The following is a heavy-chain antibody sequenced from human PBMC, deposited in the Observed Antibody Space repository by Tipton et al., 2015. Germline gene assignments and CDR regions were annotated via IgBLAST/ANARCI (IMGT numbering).Heavy chain of an antibody. D-gene: IGHD6-25*01. J-gene: IGHJ5*02. CDR1: GGSISNYY. V-gene: IGHV4-4*07. CDR2: IYTTTGST. CDR3: ARGTYGSGYNDWFDP. Sequence: TLSLTCTVSGGSISNYYWSWIRQSAGKGLEWIGRIYTTTGSTNNHPSLTSRVSMSVDKAKNQFSLTLRSVTAADTAVYYCARGTYGSGYNDWFDPWGQGVLVTVSS.